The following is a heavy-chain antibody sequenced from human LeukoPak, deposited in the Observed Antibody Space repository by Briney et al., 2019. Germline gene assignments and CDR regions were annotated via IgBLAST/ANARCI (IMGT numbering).Heavy chain of an antibody. CDR2: TNWDGGRT. CDR3: AELGITMIGGV. V-gene: IGHV3-20*04. CDR1: GFTFDDYA. J-gene: IGHJ6*04. Sequence: GGSLRLSCAASGFTFDDYAMSWVRQTPGKGLEWVSGTNWDGGRTGYADSVKGRFTISRDNAKNSLYLQMNSLRAEDTAVYYCAELGITMIGGVWGKGTTVTISS. D-gene: IGHD3-10*02.